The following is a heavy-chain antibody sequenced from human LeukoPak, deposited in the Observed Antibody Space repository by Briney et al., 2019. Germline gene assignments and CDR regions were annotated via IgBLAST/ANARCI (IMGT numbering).Heavy chain of an antibody. Sequence: PGGSLRLSCAASGFTFDDYAMHWVRQAPGKGLEWVSGISWNSGSIGYADSVKGRFTISRDNAKNSLYLQMNSLRAEDTALYYCAKDRGGDDAFDIWGQGTMVTVSS. CDR2: ISWNSGSI. CDR1: GFTFDDYA. V-gene: IGHV3-9*01. CDR3: AKDRGGDDAFDI. J-gene: IGHJ3*02. D-gene: IGHD3-10*01.